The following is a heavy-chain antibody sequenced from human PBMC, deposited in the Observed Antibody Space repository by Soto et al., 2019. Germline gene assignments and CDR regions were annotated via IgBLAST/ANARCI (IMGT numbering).Heavy chain of an antibody. CDR3: SRAVSVAADLDY. CDR2: INAGNGNT. D-gene: IGHD6-19*01. J-gene: IGHJ4*02. V-gene: IGHV1-3*05. CDR1: GYTFTGYA. Sequence: QVQLVQSGAEEKKPGASVKVSCKASGYTFTGYAMHWVRQAPGQRLEWMGWINAGNGNTKYSQKCQSRVTMTRDRSATTAYMTRSSLRSEDTAVYYCSRAVSVAADLDYGGKGTRVPFSS.